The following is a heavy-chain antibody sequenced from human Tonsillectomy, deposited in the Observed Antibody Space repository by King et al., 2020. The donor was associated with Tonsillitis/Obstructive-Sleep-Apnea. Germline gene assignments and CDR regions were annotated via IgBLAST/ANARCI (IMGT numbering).Heavy chain of an antibody. J-gene: IGHJ6*03. CDR2: SSSRGSTI. V-gene: IGHV3-11*01. Sequence: VQLVESGGGLVKPGGSLRLSCATSGFTFSDFYMSWIRQAPGKGLEWVSYSSSRGSTIYYADSVKGRFTISRDNAKNSLYLQMNSLRAEDTAVYYCAGGYSSSWSSRYYYYMDVWGKGPTVTVSS. CDR3: AGGYSSSWSSRYYYYMDV. D-gene: IGHD6-13*01. CDR1: GFTFSDFY.